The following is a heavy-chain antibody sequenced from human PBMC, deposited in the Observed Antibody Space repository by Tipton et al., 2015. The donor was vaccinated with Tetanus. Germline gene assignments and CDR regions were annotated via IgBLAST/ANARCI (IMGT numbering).Heavy chain of an antibody. D-gene: IGHD2-8*01. Sequence: TLSLTCSVSGGSVNSGTYYWSWIRQPPGKGLEWLGDIYYGGDTQYNPSLDSRVTISMDKSKNQVSLRLTSVTAADTAVYFCARRSYCTSSRCFDAFDLWGPGTRVTVSS. J-gene: IGHJ3*01. V-gene: IGHV4-61*01. CDR1: GGSVNSGTYY. CDR3: ARRSYCTSSRCFDAFDL. CDR2: IYYGGDT.